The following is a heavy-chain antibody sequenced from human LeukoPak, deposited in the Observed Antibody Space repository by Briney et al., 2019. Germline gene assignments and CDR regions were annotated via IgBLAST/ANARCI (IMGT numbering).Heavy chain of an antibody. J-gene: IGHJ5*01. Sequence: GGSLRLSCAGSGFSFSRHTMNWVRQAPGKGLEWVSSISAGSTNINYVDSVKGRFTISRDNAKNSLYLQMNSLRVEDTAVYYCAREKWLAASAFFDPWGQGTVVTVSS. D-gene: IGHD6-13*01. CDR2: ISAGSTNI. CDR3: AREKWLAASAFFDP. CDR1: GFSFSRHT. V-gene: IGHV3-21*01.